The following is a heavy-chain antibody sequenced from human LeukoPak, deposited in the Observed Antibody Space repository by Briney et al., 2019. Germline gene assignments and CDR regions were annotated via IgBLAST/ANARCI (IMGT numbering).Heavy chain of an antibody. Sequence: YWSWVRQPPGKGLEWIGEINHSGSTNYNPSLKSRVTISVDTSKNQFSLKLSSVTAADTAVYYCARDRCSSTSCFFDYWGQGTLVTVSS. J-gene: IGHJ4*02. CDR1: Y. D-gene: IGHD2-2*01. CDR2: INHSGST. CDR3: ARDRCSSTSCFFDY. V-gene: IGHV4-34*01.